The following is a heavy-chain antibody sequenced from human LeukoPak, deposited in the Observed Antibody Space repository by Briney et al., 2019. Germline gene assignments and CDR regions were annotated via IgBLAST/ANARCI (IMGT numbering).Heavy chain of an antibody. CDR2: ISSSSSYI. V-gene: IGHV3-21*04. Sequence: GGSLRLSCAASGFTFSSYSMNWVRQAPGKGLEWVSSISSSSSYIYYADSVKGRFTISRDNAKNSLYLQMNSLRAEDTAVYYCAKVKIPAAGTSCFDYWGQGTLVTVSS. D-gene: IGHD6-13*01. J-gene: IGHJ4*02. CDR1: GFTFSSYS. CDR3: AKVKIPAAGTSCFDY.